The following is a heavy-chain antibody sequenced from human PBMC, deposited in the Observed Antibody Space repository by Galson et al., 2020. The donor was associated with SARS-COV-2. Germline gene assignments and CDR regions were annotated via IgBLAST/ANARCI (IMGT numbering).Heavy chain of an antibody. J-gene: IGHJ4*02. CDR2: IYWDDDK. D-gene: IGHD2-21*01. V-gene: IGHV2-5*02. CDR1: GFSLGTTGVG. CDR3: VHSTIRGGYSYYFAY. Sequence: SGPTLVKPTQTLTLTCTISGFSLGTTGVGVGWIRQPTGKALDWLTLIYWDDDKRYSPSLKNRLTITKDTSKNQVVLTMTNMDPVDTATYYCVHSTIRGGYSYYFAYWGQGTRVTVSS.